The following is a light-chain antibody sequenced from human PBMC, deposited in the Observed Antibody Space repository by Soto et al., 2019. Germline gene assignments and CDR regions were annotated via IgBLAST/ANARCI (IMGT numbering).Light chain of an antibody. J-gene: IGKJ2*01. V-gene: IGKV3-20*01. CDR3: QQYDTSPPLYT. Sequence: EIVLTQAPGTLSLSPGERATLSCRASQSVSSNSLAWYQQKLGQAPRLLLYAASSRATGIPDRFTGSGSGTDFTLTISRLEPEDFALYYCQQYDTSPPLYTFGQGTRLEIK. CDR1: QSVSSNS. CDR2: AAS.